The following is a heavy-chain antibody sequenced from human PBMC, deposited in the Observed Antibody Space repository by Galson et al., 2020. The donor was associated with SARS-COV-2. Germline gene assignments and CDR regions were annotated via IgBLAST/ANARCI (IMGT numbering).Heavy chain of an antibody. V-gene: IGHV1-69*01. CDR3: ARLEGYDSSGYYQDY. Sequence: KISCKASGGTFSSYAIRWVRQAPGQGLEWMGGIIHIFGTANYAQKFQGRVTITADESTSTAYMELSSLRSEDTAVYYCARLEGYDSSGYYQDYWGQGTLVTVSS. CDR1: GGTFSSYA. CDR2: IIHIFGTA. J-gene: IGHJ4*02. D-gene: IGHD3-22*01.